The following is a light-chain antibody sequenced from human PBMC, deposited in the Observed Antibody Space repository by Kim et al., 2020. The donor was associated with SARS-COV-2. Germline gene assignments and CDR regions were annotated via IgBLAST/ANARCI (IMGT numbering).Light chain of an antibody. CDR2: EGS. J-gene: IGLJ2*01. Sequence: QSALTQPASVSGSPGQSITISCTGTSSDVGSYNLVSWYQQHPGKAPKLMIYEGSKRPSGVSNRFSGSKSGNTDSLTISGLQAEDEADYYCCSYAGSRTPAFGGGTQLTLL. CDR3: CSYAGSRTPA. V-gene: IGLV2-23*01. CDR1: SSDVGSYNL.